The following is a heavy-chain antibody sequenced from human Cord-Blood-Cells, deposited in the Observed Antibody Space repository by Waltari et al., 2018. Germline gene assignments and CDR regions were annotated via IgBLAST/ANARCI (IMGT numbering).Heavy chain of an antibody. D-gene: IGHD6-6*01. Sequence: QITLTESGPTLDKPTQTLTLTCTLSGFSLTTSGVGVRWIRQPPGKALECLALIYWDDDNRYSPSLKSRLTITKDTSKIQVVLTMTNMDPVDTATYYCAHYSSSTDAFDIWGQGTMVTVSS. J-gene: IGHJ3*02. V-gene: IGHV2-5*02. CDR3: AHYSSSTDAFDI. CDR1: GFSLTTSGVG. CDR2: IYWDDDN.